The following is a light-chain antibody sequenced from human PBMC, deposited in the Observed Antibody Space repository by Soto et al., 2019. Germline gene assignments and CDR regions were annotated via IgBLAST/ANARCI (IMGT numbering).Light chain of an antibody. V-gene: IGKV3-20*01. Sequence: EIVMTQSPATLSVSPGERATLSCRASQSVSSKLAWFQQKPGQAPSLVIYGASSRATGIPDRFSGSGSGTDFTLTISRLEPEDFAVYYCQQYGSSPWTFGQGTKVDIK. CDR3: QQYGSSPWT. CDR2: GAS. CDR1: QSVSSK. J-gene: IGKJ1*01.